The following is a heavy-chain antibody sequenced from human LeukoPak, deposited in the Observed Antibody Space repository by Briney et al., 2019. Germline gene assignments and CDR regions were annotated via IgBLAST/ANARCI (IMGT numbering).Heavy chain of an antibody. CDR2: ISGSGGST. CDR3: AKGEQLAAGLDY. D-gene: IGHD6-13*01. V-gene: IGHV3-23*01. J-gene: IGHJ4*02. Sequence: GGSLRLSCAASGFTVSSNYMSWVRQAPGKGLEWVSVISGSGGSTYYADSVKGRFTISRDNSKNTLYLQINSLRAEDTAVYYCAKGEQLAAGLDYWGQGTLVTVSS. CDR1: GFTVSSNY.